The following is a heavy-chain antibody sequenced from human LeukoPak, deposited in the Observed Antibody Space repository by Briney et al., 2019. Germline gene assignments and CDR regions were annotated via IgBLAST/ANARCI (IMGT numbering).Heavy chain of an antibody. J-gene: IGHJ4*02. V-gene: IGHV1-2*02. CDR2: INPLNGGT. CDR3: TRTLISGIVAGLDY. CDR1: GYTFTSYA. Sequence: ASVKVSCKASGYTFTSYAMHWVRQAPGQGLEWMGWINPLNGGTNYARKFQGRVTMTRDTSISTAYMELTSLTSDDTAVYYCTRTLISGIVAGLDYWGQGTLVTVSS. D-gene: IGHD5-12*01.